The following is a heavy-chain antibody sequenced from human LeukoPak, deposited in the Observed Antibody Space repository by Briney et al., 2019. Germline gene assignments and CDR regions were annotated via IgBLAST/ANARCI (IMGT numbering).Heavy chain of an antibody. CDR3: ARSAREGRFDY. CDR1: GYTFTSYD. Sequence: ASVKVSCKASGYTFTSYDINWVRQATGQGLEWMGWMNPNSGNTGYAQKFQGRVTMTRTTSITPAYMELSSLRSQDTAVYYCARSAREGRFDYWGQGTLVTVSS. V-gene: IGHV1-8*02. J-gene: IGHJ4*02. CDR2: MNPNSGNT. D-gene: IGHD1-26*01.